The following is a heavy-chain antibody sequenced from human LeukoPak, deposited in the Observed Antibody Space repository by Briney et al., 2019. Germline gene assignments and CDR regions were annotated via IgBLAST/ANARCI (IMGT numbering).Heavy chain of an antibody. D-gene: IGHD3-16*01. J-gene: IGHJ3*01. CDR3: ARGGRLGTADAFDV. V-gene: IGHV3-13*01. CDR1: GCTFNNYE. Sequence: GGSLRLSCAASGCTFNNYEMHWVRQTAGKGLEWVSAVGIGADTFYAGSVEGRFSISSDNAESSLFLQMNSRSAGDTAVYYCARGGRLGTADAFDVWGQGTMVTVSS. CDR2: VGIGADT.